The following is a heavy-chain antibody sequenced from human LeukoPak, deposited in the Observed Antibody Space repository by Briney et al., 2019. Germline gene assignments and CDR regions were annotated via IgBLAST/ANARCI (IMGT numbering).Heavy chain of an antibody. CDR3: ARDVRRSSSSANSYYYYMDV. Sequence: SETLSLTCTVSDGSISNYYWSWIRQPAGQGLDWIGRSYTSGTTNYNPSFRSRVTMSVDTSKNHFSLNLDSVTAADTAVYYCARDVRRSSSSANSYYYYMDVWGKGTTVTGSS. D-gene: IGHD6-6*01. V-gene: IGHV4-4*07. CDR1: DGSISNYY. J-gene: IGHJ6*03. CDR2: SYTSGTT.